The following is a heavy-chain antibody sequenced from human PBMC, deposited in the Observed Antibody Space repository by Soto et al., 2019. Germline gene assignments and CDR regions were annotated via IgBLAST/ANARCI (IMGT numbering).Heavy chain of an antibody. J-gene: IGHJ6*02. V-gene: IGHV3-11*01. CDR2: ISGTGGSI. Sequence: GGSLRLSCAASGFTFRNFAMSWVRQAPGKGLEWVAFISGTGGSINYADAVRGRFTVSRDNAKNSVYLQMNSLRAEDTAVYYCANTSYDCGMNVWGQGTLVTVSS. CDR3: ANTSYDCGMNV. D-gene: IGHD2-2*01. CDR1: GFTFRNFA.